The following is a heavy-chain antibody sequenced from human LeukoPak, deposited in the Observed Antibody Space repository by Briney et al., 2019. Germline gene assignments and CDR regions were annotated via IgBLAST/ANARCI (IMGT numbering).Heavy chain of an antibody. CDR1: GFPFNAYW. J-gene: IGHJ4*02. D-gene: IGHD6-13*01. CDR3: ARSLPYGTTWYGRSDF. V-gene: IGHV3-7*03. CDR2: IRQDGDTK. Sequence: EGSLRLSCAASGFPFNAYWMTWVRQAPGKGLEWVANIRQDGDTKYYVDSVKGRFTISRDNAMNSLYLQMNSLRAEGTAIYYCARSLPYGTTWYGRSDFWGQGTLVTVSS.